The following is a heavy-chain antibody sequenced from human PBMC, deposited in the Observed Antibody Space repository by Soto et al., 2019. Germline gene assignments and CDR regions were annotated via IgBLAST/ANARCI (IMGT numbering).Heavy chain of an antibody. CDR2: IWYDGSNK. CDR3: VRDGIGGTAFRGCCDY. CDR1: GSIFSGYG. D-gene: IGHD1-7*01. J-gene: IGHJ4*02. V-gene: IGHV3-33*01. Sequence: QEHLVESGGGVVQPGRSLRLSCAASGSIFSGYGMHWVRQAPGKGLEWVAVIWYDGSNKYYADSVKGRFTISRDNSKNMLYLQMDSLRAEDTAVYYCVRDGIGGTAFRGCCDYWGQGNLVTVSS.